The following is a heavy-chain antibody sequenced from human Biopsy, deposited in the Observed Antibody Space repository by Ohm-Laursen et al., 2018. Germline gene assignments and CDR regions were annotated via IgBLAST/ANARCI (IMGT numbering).Heavy chain of an antibody. CDR1: GGSFSNDY. CDR3: ARGKRGPVAIPRDNPNRIRGWFDP. Sequence: GTLSLTCTVYGGSFSNDYWTWIRQSPGKGLEWIGEVSHNGGTNYNPSLKARVSISMDTSKNQFSLNLTSVTAADTALYYCARGKRGPVAIPRDNPNRIRGWFDPWGPGTLVTVSS. J-gene: IGHJ5*02. D-gene: IGHD2-21*01. V-gene: IGHV4-34*01. CDR2: VSHNGGT.